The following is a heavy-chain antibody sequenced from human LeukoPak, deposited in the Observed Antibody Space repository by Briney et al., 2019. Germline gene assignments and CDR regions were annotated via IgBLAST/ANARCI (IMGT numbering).Heavy chain of an antibody. CDR2: ISSSGSTI. Sequence: GGSLRLSCAASGFTFSSYEMNWVRQAPGKGLEWVSYISSSGSTIYYADSVKGRFTISRDNAKNSLYLQMNSLRVEDTADYYCARHPGDFTGIVNYYYMDVWGKGTAVTVSS. D-gene: IGHD1-26*01. CDR3: ARHPGDFTGIVNYYYMDV. J-gene: IGHJ6*03. CDR1: GFTFSSYE. V-gene: IGHV3-48*03.